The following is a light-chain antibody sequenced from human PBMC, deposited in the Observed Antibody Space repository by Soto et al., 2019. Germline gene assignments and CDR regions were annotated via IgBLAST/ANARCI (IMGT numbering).Light chain of an antibody. J-gene: IGKJ1*01. CDR1: QSVSSSY. V-gene: IGKV3-20*01. Sequence: EIVLTQSPGTLSLSPGERATLSCRASQSVSSSYLAWYQQKPGQAPRLLIYGASSRGTGITDRFSGSGSGTDLTLTISRLEPEDVAVYYCQQYGSSPTFGQGTKVEIK. CDR3: QQYGSSPT. CDR2: GAS.